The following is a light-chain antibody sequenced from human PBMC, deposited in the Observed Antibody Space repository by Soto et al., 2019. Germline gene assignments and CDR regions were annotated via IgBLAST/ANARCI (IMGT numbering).Light chain of an antibody. V-gene: IGKV3-11*01. CDR2: DAS. Sequence: EIVMTQSPATLSLPPGERATLACRASQSVIGSYLAWFQQKPGQAPRLLIYDASNRATGIPARFSGSGSGTDFTLTISSLEPEDFAVYYCQQRSDWITFGQGTRLEIK. CDR1: QSVIGSY. J-gene: IGKJ5*01. CDR3: QQRSDWIT.